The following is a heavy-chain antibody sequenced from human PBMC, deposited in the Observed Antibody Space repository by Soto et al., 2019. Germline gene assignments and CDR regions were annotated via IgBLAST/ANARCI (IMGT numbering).Heavy chain of an antibody. Sequence: QAQLVQSGAEVKKPGSSVKVSCKASGGTFSSYTISWVRQAPGQGLEWMGRIIPILGIANYAQKFQGRVTITADKATSTGYMELSGLRSEDTAVYYCARVDYGGNSDYWGQGTLVTVSS. V-gene: IGHV1-69*02. CDR2: IIPILGIA. J-gene: IGHJ4*02. CDR3: ARVDYGGNSDY. CDR1: GGTFSSYT. D-gene: IGHD4-17*01.